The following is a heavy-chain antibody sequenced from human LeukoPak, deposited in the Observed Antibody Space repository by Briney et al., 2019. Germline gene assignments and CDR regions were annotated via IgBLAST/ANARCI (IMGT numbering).Heavy chain of an antibody. V-gene: IGHV1-46*01. J-gene: IGHJ4*02. D-gene: IGHD2-15*01. CDR3: AREAGYCGGGNCRFDY. Sequence: GASVKVSCKASGYTFTSYYMHWVRQAPGQGLEWMGIINPSGGSTSYAQKFQGRVTITRDTSASTAYMELSSLKSEDTALYYCAREAGYCGGGNCRFDYWGQGTLVTVSS. CDR2: INPSGGST. CDR1: GYTFTSYY.